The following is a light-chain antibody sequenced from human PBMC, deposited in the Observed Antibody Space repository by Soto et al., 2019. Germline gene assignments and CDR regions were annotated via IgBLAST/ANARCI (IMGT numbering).Light chain of an antibody. CDR3: QQSYNTPHT. CDR1: QSISSY. J-gene: IGKJ4*01. Sequence: DIQMTQSPSSLSASVRDRVTITCRASQSISSYLNWYQQKPGKAPNLLIYAASSLQGGVPSRFSGSGSGTDFTLTISSLQPEDFATYYCQQSYNTPHTFGGGTKVEIK. CDR2: AAS. V-gene: IGKV1-39*01.